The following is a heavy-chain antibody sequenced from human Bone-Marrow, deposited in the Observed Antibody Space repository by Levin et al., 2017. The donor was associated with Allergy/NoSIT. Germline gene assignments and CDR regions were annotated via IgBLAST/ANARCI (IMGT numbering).Heavy chain of an antibody. CDR2: IKTDGSAT. D-gene: IGHD1-20*01. V-gene: IGHV3-74*01. Sequence: GGSLRLSCGASGFTFSSHWMHWVRQAPGKGLVWVSQIKTDGSATDYADSVKGRFTISRDNAKNTLDLQMNSLRAEDTAVYYCGRGYNFGLDYWGQGTLVTVSS. CDR1: GFTFSSHW. CDR3: GRGYNFGLDY. J-gene: IGHJ4*02.